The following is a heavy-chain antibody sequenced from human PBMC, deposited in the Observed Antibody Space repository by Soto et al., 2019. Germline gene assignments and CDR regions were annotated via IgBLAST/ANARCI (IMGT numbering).Heavy chain of an antibody. CDR1: GGTFSSYA. CDR2: IIPIFGTA. CDR3: ARSANSGSYYSRYYGMDV. V-gene: IGHV1-69*01. J-gene: IGHJ6*02. Sequence: QVQLVQSGAEVKKPGSSVKVSCKASGGTFSSYAISWVRQAPGQGLEWMGGIIPIFGTAKYAQKFQGRVTITADESTSTAYMELSSLRSEDTAVYYCARSANSGSYYSRYYGMDVWGQGTTVTVSS. D-gene: IGHD1-26*01.